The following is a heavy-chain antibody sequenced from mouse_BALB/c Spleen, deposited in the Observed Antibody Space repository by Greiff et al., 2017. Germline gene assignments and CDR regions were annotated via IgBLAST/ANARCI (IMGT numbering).Heavy chain of an antibody. Sequence: EVQVVESGGGLVTPGGSLKLSCAASGFTFSSYTMSWVRQTPEKRLEWVATISSGGSYSYYPASVKGRFTISRVIAKNALCLQISSMKSEDTAMYYSTRVVGYDGNPYFDYWGQGTTLTVAS. CDR1: GFTFSSYT. V-gene: IGHV5-6-4*01. D-gene: IGHD2-2*01. CDR3: TRVVGYDGNPYFDY. J-gene: IGHJ2*01. CDR2: ISSGGSYS.